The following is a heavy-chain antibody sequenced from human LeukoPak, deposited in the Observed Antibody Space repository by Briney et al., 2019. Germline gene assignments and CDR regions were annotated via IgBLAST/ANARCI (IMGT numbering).Heavy chain of an antibody. J-gene: IGHJ4*02. CDR3: ARQESRNYQYEGLDY. CDR1: GFTFSTYN. D-gene: IGHD3-16*01. Sequence: KPGGSLRLSCAASGFTFSTYNMNWVRQAPGKGLEWVSSITSDSRYMYYADSVKGRFTIDRDNSKNTVYLQMNSLRPDDTGIYSCARQESRNYQYEGLDYWGQGNLVTVSS. CDR2: ITSDSRYM. V-gene: IGHV3-21*01.